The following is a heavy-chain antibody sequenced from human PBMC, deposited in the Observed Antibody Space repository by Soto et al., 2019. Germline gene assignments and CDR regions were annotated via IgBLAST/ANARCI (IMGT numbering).Heavy chain of an antibody. CDR3: AKLGDGYNYFDY. V-gene: IGHV3-23*01. CDR1: GFTFSSYA. D-gene: IGHD5-12*01. Sequence: EVQLLESGGGLVQPGGSLRLSCAASGFTFSSYAMSWVRQAPGKGLEWVSAISGSGGSTYYADSVKGRFTISRDNSKNTLYLQMNSPRAEDTAVYYCAKLGDGYNYFDYWGQGTLVTVSS. J-gene: IGHJ4*02. CDR2: ISGSGGST.